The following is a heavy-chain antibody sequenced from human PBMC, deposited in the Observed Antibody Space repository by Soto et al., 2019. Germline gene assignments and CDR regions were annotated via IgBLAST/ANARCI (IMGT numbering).Heavy chain of an antibody. J-gene: IGHJ3*02. Sequence: EVQLVESGGGLVEPGGSLRLSCAVSGFTFRDYSMNWVRQAAGKGLEWVASVSDSSSYIYYSDSVKGRFTVSRDNARNSLHLQMNSLRVEDSAVYYCARDDFWSASSLGFDIWGQGKVVTVSS. V-gene: IGHV3-21*02. D-gene: IGHD3-3*01. CDR3: ARDDFWSASSLGFDI. CDR2: VSDSSSYI. CDR1: GFTFRDYS.